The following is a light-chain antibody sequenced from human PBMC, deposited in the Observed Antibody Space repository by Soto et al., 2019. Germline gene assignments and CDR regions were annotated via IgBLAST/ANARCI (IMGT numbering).Light chain of an antibody. J-gene: IGKJ5*01. CDR2: GAS. Sequence: EVVLTQSPGTLSLSPGERATLSCRASQSVSSRLAWYQHKSGQAPRLLISGASIRATGIPDRFSGSGSGTDFTLIISRLEPEAFALYYCQHYVSRPITFGQGTRLEI. V-gene: IGKV3-20*01. CDR1: QSVSSR. CDR3: QHYVSRPIT.